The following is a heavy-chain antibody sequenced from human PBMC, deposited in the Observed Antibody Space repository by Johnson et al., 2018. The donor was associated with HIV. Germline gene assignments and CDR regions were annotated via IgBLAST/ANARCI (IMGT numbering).Heavy chain of an antibody. CDR2: LYSAGSA. V-gene: IGHV3-66*01. CDR1: GFAVSSTY. CDR3: VRDGTSRGGAFDI. Sequence: VQLVESGGGLVQSGGSLRLSCAASGFAVSSTYMNWVRQTPGKGLEWVSILYSAGSAYYADSVKGRFTISRDNSKHSLYLQMNSLRAEDTAVYYCVRDGTSRGGAFDIWGQGTMVTVSS. D-gene: IGHD6-13*01. J-gene: IGHJ3*02.